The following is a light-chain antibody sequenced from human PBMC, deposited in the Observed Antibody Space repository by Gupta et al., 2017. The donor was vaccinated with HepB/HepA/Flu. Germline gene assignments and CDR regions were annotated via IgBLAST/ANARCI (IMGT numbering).Light chain of an antibody. J-gene: IGKJ2*04. CDR1: QGISSY. CDR3: QQFNSYPRS. V-gene: IGKV1-9*01. Sequence: DIQLTQSPSFLSASVGDRVTITCRASQGISSYLAWFQQKSGKAPKLLIYSASTLQSGVPSRFSGSGSGTEFTLTISSLQPEDFATYYCQQFNSYPRSFGQGTKLEIK. CDR2: SAS.